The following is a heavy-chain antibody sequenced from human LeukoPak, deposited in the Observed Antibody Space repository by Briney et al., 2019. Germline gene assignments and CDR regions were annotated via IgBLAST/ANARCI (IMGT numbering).Heavy chain of an antibody. V-gene: IGHV4-34*01. Sequence: SETLSLTCAVYGGSFSGYYWSWLRQPPGKGLEWIGEINHSGSTNYNPSLKSRVTISVDTSKNQFSLKLSSVTAADTAVYYCARRSRNYYMDVWGKGTTVTISS. CDR1: GGSFSGYY. J-gene: IGHJ6*03. CDR3: ARRSRNYYMDV. CDR2: INHSGST. D-gene: IGHD1-14*01.